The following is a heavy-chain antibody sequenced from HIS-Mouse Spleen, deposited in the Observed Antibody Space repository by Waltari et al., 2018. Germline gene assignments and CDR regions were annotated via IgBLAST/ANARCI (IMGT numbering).Heavy chain of an antibody. D-gene: IGHD1-26*01. CDR2: IKQAGSAN. Sequence: EVQLVESGGGLVQPGGSLRLSCAASGFTFSSDWMSWVGRAPGKGREWLANIKQAGSANDYVDAVKGRFTISRDNAKNSLYLQMNSLRAEDTAVYYCARLRWELLDYWGQGTLVTVSS. CDR1: GFTFSSDW. V-gene: IGHV3-7*01. CDR3: ARLRWELLDY. J-gene: IGHJ4*02.